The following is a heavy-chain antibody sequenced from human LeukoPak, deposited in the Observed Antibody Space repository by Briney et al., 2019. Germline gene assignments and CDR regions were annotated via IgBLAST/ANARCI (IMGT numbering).Heavy chain of an antibody. J-gene: IGHJ3*02. CDR1: GFTFSSYW. Sequence: PGGSLRLSCAASGFTFSSYWMSWVRQAPGKGLEWVATIRQDGSQKYYVDSVKGRFTISRDNAKNTLNLQMNSLRAEDTAVYYCARDSPFEWDVFGDSFDIWGQGTVVTVSS. CDR2: IRQDGSQK. CDR3: ARDSPFEWDVFGDSFDI. D-gene: IGHD1-26*01. V-gene: IGHV3-7*03.